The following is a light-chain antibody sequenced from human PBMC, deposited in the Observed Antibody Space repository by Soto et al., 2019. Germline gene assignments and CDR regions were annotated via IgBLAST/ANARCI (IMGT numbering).Light chain of an antibody. CDR2: DAS. CDR1: QGISNY. V-gene: IGKV1-33*01. Sequence: DIQMTQSPSSLSASVGDRVTITCQASQGISNYLNWYQQKPRKAPKLLIYDASNLETGVPSRFSGSGSGTDFTFTISSLQPEDIATYYCHPYDNVTPAFGPGTKLDIK. J-gene: IGKJ3*01. CDR3: HPYDNVTPA.